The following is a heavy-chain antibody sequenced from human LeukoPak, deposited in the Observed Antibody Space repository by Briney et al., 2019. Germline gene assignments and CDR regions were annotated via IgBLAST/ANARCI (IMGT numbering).Heavy chain of an antibody. CDR2: ISAYNGNT. Sequence: ASVKVSCKASGYTFTSYGISWVRQAPGQGLEWMGWISAYNGNTNYAQKLQGRVTMTTDTSTSTAYMELRSLRSDDTAVYYCARDQGITIFGVVISLYYYGMDVWGQGTTVTISS. CDR3: ARDQGITIFGVVISLYYYGMDV. V-gene: IGHV1-18*01. CDR1: GYTFTSYG. D-gene: IGHD3-3*01. J-gene: IGHJ6*02.